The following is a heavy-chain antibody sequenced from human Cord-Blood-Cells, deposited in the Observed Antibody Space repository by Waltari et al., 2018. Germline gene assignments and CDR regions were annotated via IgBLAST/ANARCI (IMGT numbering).Heavy chain of an antibody. J-gene: IGHJ4*02. Sequence: QVQLVQSGAEVKKPGASAKASCKVSGYTLTELSMHWVRQAPGKGLEWMGGFDPGEGRTIYAQKFHGRVTMTEDTSTDPAYMELSSLRSEDTAEYDCATVGISGWYYVDYWGQGTLVTVSS. CDR2: FDPGEGRT. CDR3: ATVGISGWYYVDY. CDR1: GYTLTELS. D-gene: IGHD6-19*01. V-gene: IGHV1-24*01.